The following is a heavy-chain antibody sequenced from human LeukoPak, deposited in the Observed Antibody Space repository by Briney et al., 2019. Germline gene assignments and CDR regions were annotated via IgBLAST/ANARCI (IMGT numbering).Heavy chain of an antibody. V-gene: IGHV3-30*04. J-gene: IGHJ4*02. CDR2: ISYDGTYK. D-gene: IGHD4-23*01. CDR3: ARGAHKRDDYGGFFDY. CDR1: GFIFSNYA. Sequence: LPGGSLRLSCAASGFIFSNYAFHWVRQAPGKGLEWLAVISYDGTYKYYADSVKGRFTISRDNSENTLYLQMNSLRPEDTAVYYCARGAHKRDDYGGFFDYWGQGTLVTVSS.